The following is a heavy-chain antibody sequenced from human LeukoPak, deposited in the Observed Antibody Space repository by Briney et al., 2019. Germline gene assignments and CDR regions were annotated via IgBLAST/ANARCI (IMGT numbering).Heavy chain of an antibody. J-gene: IGHJ4*02. CDR3: AKISGYNYGYDDYFDY. Sequence: GGSLRLSCAASGFTFSSYDLNWVRQAPGKGLEWVSYISSSGSTIYYADPVKGRFTISRDNAKNSLYLQMNSLRAEDTAVYYCAKISGYNYGYDDYFDYWGQGTLVTVSS. D-gene: IGHD5-18*01. CDR2: ISSSGSTI. V-gene: IGHV3-48*03. CDR1: GFTFSSYD.